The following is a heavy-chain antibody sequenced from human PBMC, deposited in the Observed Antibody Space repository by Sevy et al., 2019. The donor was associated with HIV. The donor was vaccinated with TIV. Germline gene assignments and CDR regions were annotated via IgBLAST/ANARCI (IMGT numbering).Heavy chain of an antibody. CDR1: GFTFSSYG. Sequence: GGSLRLSCAASGFTFSSYGMHWVRQAPGKGLEWVAVISYDGSNKYSADSVKGRFTISRDNSKITLYMQMNSMRAEDTAVYYCAKDRIAAALRNWFDPWGQGTLVTVSS. CDR2: ISYDGSNK. CDR3: AKDRIAAALRNWFDP. D-gene: IGHD6-13*01. V-gene: IGHV3-30*18. J-gene: IGHJ5*02.